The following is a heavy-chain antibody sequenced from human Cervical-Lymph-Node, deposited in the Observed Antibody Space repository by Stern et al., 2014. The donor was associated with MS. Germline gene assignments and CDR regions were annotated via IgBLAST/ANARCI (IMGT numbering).Heavy chain of an antibody. V-gene: IGHV4-31*03. CDR1: GGSISSGGYY. D-gene: IGHD3-22*01. CDR3: ARDVALGYYDTSGYFAFDI. CDR2: IYYTGSP. Sequence: VQLVESGPGLVKPSQTLSLTCTVSGGSISSGGYYWNWIRQHPERGLEWIGYIYYTGSPYYNPSLKSRVTISVDTSANRFSLSLSSVTAADTAVYYCARDVALGYYDTSGYFAFDIWGQGTLVTVSS. J-gene: IGHJ3*02.